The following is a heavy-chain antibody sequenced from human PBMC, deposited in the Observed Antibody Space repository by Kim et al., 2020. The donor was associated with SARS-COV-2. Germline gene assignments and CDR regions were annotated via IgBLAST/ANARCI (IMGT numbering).Heavy chain of an antibody. J-gene: IGHJ3*01. CDR1: GGSISSGAYY. D-gene: IGHD6-13*01. CDR2: INHSGST. V-gene: IGHV4-31*03. CDR3: ARDSRYSSSWQHDAFDV. Sequence: SETLSLTCTVSGGSISSGAYYWSWIRQHPGKGLEWIGYINHSGSTYYNPSLKSRVTMSLDTSKNQFSLKLRAVTAADTAEYYCARDSRYSSSWQHDAFDVWGQGTMVTVSS.